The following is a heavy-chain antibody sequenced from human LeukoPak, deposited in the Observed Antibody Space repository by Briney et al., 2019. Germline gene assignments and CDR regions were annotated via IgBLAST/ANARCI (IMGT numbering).Heavy chain of an antibody. Sequence: ASVKVSCKASGYTFTSYAMHWVRQAPGQRLEWMGWINAGNGNTKYSQEFQGRVTITRDTSASTAYMELSSLRSEDMAVYYCAREAAAAGRYYFDYWGQGTLVTVSS. CDR2: INAGNGNT. V-gene: IGHV1-3*03. J-gene: IGHJ4*02. D-gene: IGHD6-13*01. CDR3: AREAAAAGRYYFDY. CDR1: GYTFTSYA.